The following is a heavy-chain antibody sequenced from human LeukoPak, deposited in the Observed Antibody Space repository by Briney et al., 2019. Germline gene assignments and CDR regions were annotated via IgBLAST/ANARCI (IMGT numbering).Heavy chain of an antibody. Sequence: GGSLRLSCAASGFTFNNFWMHWVRRDPGKGLVWVSRINNKGTETVYADSVKGRFTISRDNAKNTLYLQMNSLRAEDTAIYYCVRGSFGPDIWGQGTMVTVSS. D-gene: IGHD3/OR15-3a*01. CDR1: GFTFNNFW. J-gene: IGHJ3*02. CDR2: INNKGTET. V-gene: IGHV3-74*01. CDR3: VRGSFGPDI.